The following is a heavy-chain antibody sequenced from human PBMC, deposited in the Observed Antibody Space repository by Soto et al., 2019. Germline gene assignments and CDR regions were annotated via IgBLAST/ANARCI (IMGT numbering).Heavy chain of an antibody. D-gene: IGHD3-3*01. Sequence: GGSLRLSCAASGFTFSDYYMSWIRQAPGKGLEWVSYISSSGSTIYYADSVKGRFTISRDNAKNSLYLQMNSLRAEDTAVYYCAREPMNYDFWSPNCFDPWGQGTLVTVSS. CDR3: AREPMNYDFWSPNCFDP. CDR1: GFTFSDYY. J-gene: IGHJ5*02. V-gene: IGHV3-11*01. CDR2: ISSSGSTI.